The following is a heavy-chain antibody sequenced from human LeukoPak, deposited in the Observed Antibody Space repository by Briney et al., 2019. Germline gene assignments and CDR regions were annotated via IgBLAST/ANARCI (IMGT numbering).Heavy chain of an antibody. CDR3: ARSWVLHGGFDS. CDR1: GYSFTNYW. D-gene: IGHD1-26*01. V-gene: IGHV5-51*01. J-gene: IGHJ4*02. CDR2: INPSDSDT. Sequence: GESLKISCKGFGYSFTNYWVGWVRRVPGKGLEWMGVINPSDSDTRYSPSFQGQVTISADKSISTAYLQWSSLKASDTAMYYCARSWVLHGGFDSWGQGTLVTVSS.